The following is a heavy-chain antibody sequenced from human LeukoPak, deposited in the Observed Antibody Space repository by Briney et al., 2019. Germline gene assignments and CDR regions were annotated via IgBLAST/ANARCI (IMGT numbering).Heavy chain of an antibody. CDR3: ARDRYYYDSSGYIRGISFDY. CDR1: GYTFTSYY. V-gene: IGHV1-46*01. D-gene: IGHD3-22*01. Sequence: ASAKVPCKASGYTFTSYYMHWVRQAPGQGLEWMGIINPSGGSTSYAQKFQGRVTMTRDTSTSTVYMELSSLRSEDTAVYYCARDRYYYDSSGYIRGISFDYWGQGTLVTVSS. CDR2: INPSGGST. J-gene: IGHJ4*02.